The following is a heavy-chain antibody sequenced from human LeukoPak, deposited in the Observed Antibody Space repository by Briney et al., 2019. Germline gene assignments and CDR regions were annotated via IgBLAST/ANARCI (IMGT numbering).Heavy chain of an antibody. J-gene: IGHJ4*02. CDR2: INAGNGNT. V-gene: IGHV1-3*01. Sequence: GASVNVSCKASGYTFTSYAMHWVRQAPGQRLEWMGWINAGNGNTKYSQKFQGRVTITRDTSASTAYMELSSLRSEDTAVYHCALEGYSSSWYWYFDYWGQGTLVTVSS. CDR3: ALEGYSSSWYWYFDY. D-gene: IGHD6-13*01. CDR1: GYTFTSYA.